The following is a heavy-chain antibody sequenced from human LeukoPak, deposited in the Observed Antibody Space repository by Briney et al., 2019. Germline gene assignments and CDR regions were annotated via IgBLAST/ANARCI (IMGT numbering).Heavy chain of an antibody. V-gene: IGHV1-69*13. Sequence: SVKVSCKASGGTFSSYAISWVQQAPGQGLEWMGGIIPIFGAANYAQKFQGRLTITADESTSTAYMELSSLRPEDTAVYYCARDLVGSHTGYSSGAWDYWGQGTLVTVSS. CDR1: GGTFSSYA. J-gene: IGHJ4*02. D-gene: IGHD3-9*01. CDR3: ARDLVGSHTGYSSGAWDY. CDR2: IIPIFGAA.